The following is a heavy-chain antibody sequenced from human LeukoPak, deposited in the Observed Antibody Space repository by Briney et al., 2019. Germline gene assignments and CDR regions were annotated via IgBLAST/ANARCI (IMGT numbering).Heavy chain of an antibody. D-gene: IGHD6-19*01. CDR3: ARHLAAVAAFDY. V-gene: IGHV3-21*01. CDR1: GFTFSDYT. CDR2: ISSSSGYI. J-gene: IGHJ4*02. Sequence: PGASLRLPCVASGFTFSDYTMTWVRQAPGKGLECVSSISSSSGYIYYADSLKGRFTISRDNSKNSVYLQMNSLRAEDTAVYYCARHLAAVAAFDYWGQGTLVTVSS.